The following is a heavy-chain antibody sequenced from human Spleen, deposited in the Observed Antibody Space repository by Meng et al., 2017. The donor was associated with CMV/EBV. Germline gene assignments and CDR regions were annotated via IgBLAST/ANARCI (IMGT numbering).Heavy chain of an antibody. V-gene: IGHV3-48*03. D-gene: IGHD3-10*01. CDR1: GFTFRSYW. Sequence: RGSLRLSCVASGFTSGFTFRSYWMSWVRQAPGKGLEWVSYISSSGSTIYYADSVKGRFTISRDNAKNSLYLQMNSLRAEDTGVYYCARDQSMVRGIFSYYYGMDVWGQGTTVTVSS. CDR2: ISSSGSTI. CDR3: ARDQSMVRGIFSYYYGMDV. J-gene: IGHJ6*02.